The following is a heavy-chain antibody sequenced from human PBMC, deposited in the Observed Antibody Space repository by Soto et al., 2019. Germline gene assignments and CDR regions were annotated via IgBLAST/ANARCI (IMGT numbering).Heavy chain of an antibody. CDR3: ARLTYYYGSGAEVYFDY. V-gene: IGHV5-51*01. D-gene: IGHD3-10*01. CDR1: GYSFTSYW. J-gene: IGHJ4*02. Sequence: GESLKISCKGSGYSFTSYWIGWVRQMPGKGLEWMGTIYPGDSDTRYSPSFQGQVTISADKSISTAYLQWSSLKASDTAMYYCARLTYYYGSGAEVYFDYWGQGTLVTVSS. CDR2: IYPGDSDT.